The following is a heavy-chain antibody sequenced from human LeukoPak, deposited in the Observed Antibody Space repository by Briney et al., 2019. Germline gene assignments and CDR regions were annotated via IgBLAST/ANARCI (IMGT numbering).Heavy chain of an antibody. J-gene: IGHJ6*02. D-gene: IGHD2-15*01. V-gene: IGHV3-23*01. CDR3: AKEIRYCSGAGCYSYYYYGMGV. CDR2: ISGSGGGT. Sequence: PGGSLRLSCAASGFTFSSYAMSWVRQAPGKGLEWLSAISGSGGGTYYADSVKGRFTISRDNSKNTLYLQMGGLRAEDTAVYYCAKEIRYCSGAGCYSYYYYGMGVWGQGTTVTVSS. CDR1: GFTFSSYA.